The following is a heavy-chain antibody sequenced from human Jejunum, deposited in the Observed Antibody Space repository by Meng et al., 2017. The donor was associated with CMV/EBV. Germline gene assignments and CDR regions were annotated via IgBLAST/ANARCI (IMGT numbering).Heavy chain of an antibody. J-gene: IGHJ4*02. D-gene: IGHD6-19*01. CDR1: GYTFHSYD. V-gene: IGHV1-8*01. Sequence: QGQLVWTRAGVKRCGASVKVSCTASGYTFHSYDSTWVRAGTGQGLEWMGWMNPNRGTKGYAQKFQGRVTMTRNISKSTAYMDLSSMRPEDTAVYYCATGVADFEYWGQGTLVTVSS. CDR2: MNPNRGTK. CDR3: ATGVADFEY.